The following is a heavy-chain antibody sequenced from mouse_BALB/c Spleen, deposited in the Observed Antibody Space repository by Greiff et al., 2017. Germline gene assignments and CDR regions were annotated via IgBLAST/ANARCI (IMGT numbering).Heavy chain of an antibody. D-gene: IGHD2-14*01. CDR3: ARIYRYDERTWFAY. CDR1: GFNIKDTY. J-gene: IGHJ3*01. Sequence: VHVKQSGAELVKPGASVKLSCTASGFNIKDTYMHWVKQRPEQGLEWIGRIDPANGNTKYDPKFQGKATITADTSSNTAYLQLSSLTSEDTAVYYCARIYRYDERTWFAYWGQGTLVTVSA. CDR2: IDPANGNT. V-gene: IGHV14-3*02.